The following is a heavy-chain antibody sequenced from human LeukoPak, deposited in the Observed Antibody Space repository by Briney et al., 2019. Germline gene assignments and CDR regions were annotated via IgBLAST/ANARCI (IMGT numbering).Heavy chain of an antibody. J-gene: IGHJ4*02. V-gene: IGHV3-9*01. D-gene: IGHD3-22*01. CDR1: GFTFDDYA. CDR3: AKGYDSSRGYYFDY. CDR2: ISWNSGSI. Sequence: GGSLRLSCAASGFTFDDYAMHWVRQAPGKGLGWVSGISWNSGSIGYADSVKGRFTISRDNAKNSLYLQMNSLRAEDTALYYCAKGYDSSRGYYFDYWGQGTLVTVSS.